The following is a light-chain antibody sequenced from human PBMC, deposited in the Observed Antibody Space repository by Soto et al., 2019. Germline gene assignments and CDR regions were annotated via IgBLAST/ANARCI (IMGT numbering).Light chain of an antibody. Sequence: IVMTQSPVTLSVSPGDRVALSCRASQSVSDNLAWYQKKPGQAPRLLIYAASTRATGLPARFSGSGSGTEFTLTISSLQSEDFAVYYCQQYGRAPNAFGQGTRLEIK. CDR2: AAS. CDR3: QQYGRAPNA. CDR1: QSVSDN. J-gene: IGKJ5*01. V-gene: IGKV3-15*01.